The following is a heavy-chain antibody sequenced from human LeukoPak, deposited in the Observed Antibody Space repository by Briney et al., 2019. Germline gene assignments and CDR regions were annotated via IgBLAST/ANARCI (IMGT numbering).Heavy chain of an antibody. J-gene: IGHJ4*02. CDR2: INGDGSWT. V-gene: IGHV3-74*01. Sequence: KGLVWVSHINGDGSWTSYADSVKGRFTISKDNAKNTVYLQMNSLRAEDTAVYYCVSFYETYWGRGTLVTVSS. D-gene: IGHD2/OR15-2a*01. CDR3: VSFYETY.